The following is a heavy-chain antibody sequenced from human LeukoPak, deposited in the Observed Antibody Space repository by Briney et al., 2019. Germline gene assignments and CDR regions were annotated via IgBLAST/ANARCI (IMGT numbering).Heavy chain of an antibody. CDR1: GGSISSSSYY. V-gene: IGHV4-39*07. CDR2: IYYSGST. J-gene: IGHJ5*02. Sequence: SETLSLTCTVSGGSISSSSYYWGWIRQPPGKGLEWIGSIYYSGSTYYNPSLKSRVTISVDTSKNQFSLKLSSVTAADTAVYYCARVHYYWFDPWGQGTLVTVSS. D-gene: IGHD2/OR15-2a*01. CDR3: ARVHYYWFDP.